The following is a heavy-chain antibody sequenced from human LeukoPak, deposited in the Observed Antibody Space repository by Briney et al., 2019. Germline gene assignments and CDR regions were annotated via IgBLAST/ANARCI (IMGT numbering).Heavy chain of an antibody. CDR1: GGSISSYY. D-gene: IGHD6-13*01. CDR3: ARSGSWTLNFDS. J-gene: IGHJ4*02. CDR2: IFYSGSP. V-gene: IGHV4-59*01. Sequence: SETLSLTCTVSGGSISSYYWSWIRQPPGKGLEWIGYIFYSGSPNYNPSLKSRVTISVDTSKNQSSLNLSSVTAADTAVYYCARSGSWTLNFDSWGQGTLVTVSS.